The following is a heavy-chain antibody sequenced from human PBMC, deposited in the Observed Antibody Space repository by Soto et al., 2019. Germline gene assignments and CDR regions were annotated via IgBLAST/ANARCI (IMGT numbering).Heavy chain of an antibody. D-gene: IGHD4-17*01. CDR3: ARVDYGAQNWFDP. CDR1: GYAFNVYG. Sequence: GASVKVSCKASGYAFNVYGVAWVRQAPGQGLEWMGWINVYNGNTNYAQRVQGRVTLTTDTSTNTAYMELRNLRSDDMGIYYCARVDYGAQNWFDPWGQGTLVTVSS. CDR2: INVYNGNT. J-gene: IGHJ5*02. V-gene: IGHV1-18*03.